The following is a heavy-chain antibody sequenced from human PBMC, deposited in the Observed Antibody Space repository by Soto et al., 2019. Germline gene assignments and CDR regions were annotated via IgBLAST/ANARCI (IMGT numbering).Heavy chain of an antibody. CDR3: ARGSDCGGDCYYFHVHYGMDV. J-gene: IGHJ6*02. Sequence: QVQLVQSGAEVKKPGASVKVSCKASGYTFTSYGISWVRQAPGQGLEWMGWISAYNGNTNYAQKRQGRVTMTTDTSTSTAYMELRSLRSDDTAVYYCARGSDCGGDCYYFHVHYGMDVWGQGTTVTVSS. CDR2: ISAYNGNT. D-gene: IGHD2-21*02. CDR1: GYTFTSYG. V-gene: IGHV1-18*01.